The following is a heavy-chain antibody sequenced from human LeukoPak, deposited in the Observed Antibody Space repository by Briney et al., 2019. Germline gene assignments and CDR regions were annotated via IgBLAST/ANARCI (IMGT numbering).Heavy chain of an antibody. J-gene: IGHJ4*02. Sequence: GGSLRLSCAASGFTFSSYAMGWVRQAPGKGLEWVSAITASGGNTYYADSVKGRFTISRDNSKNTLYLQVNSLRAEDTAVYYCAKGNGYSYGRYYLDYWGQGTLATVSS. CDR2: ITASGGNT. CDR1: GFTFSSYA. V-gene: IGHV3-23*01. CDR3: AKGNGYSYGRYYLDY. D-gene: IGHD5-18*01.